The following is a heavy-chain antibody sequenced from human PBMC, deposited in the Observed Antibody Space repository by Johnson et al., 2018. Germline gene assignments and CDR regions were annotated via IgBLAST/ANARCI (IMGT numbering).Heavy chain of an antibody. Sequence: QVQLVESGGGLVQPGRSLRLSCAASGFTFSSYGMHWVRQAPGKGLEWVAVIWYDGSNKYYADSVKGRFTISRDNSKNTLYLQMNSLRPGDTTMYYCTRGARGTTGAFDIWGQGTMVTVSS. CDR2: IWYDGSNK. J-gene: IGHJ3*02. V-gene: IGHV3-33*01. CDR1: GFTFSSYG. CDR3: TRGARGTTGAFDI. D-gene: IGHD1-7*01.